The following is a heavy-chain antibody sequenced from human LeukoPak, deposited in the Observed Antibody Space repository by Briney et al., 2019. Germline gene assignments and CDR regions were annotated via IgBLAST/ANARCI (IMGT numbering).Heavy chain of an antibody. D-gene: IGHD6-19*01. CDR3: ATGHRTSAWIFDY. CDR2: IKSKTAGGTT. Sequence: GGSLRLSCAASGFTFSNAWMSWVRQAPGKGLEWVGRIKSKTAGGTTDYAAPVKGRFTISRDDSKSTLYLQMNSLETEDTAVYYCATGHRTSAWIFDYWGQGTLVTVSS. J-gene: IGHJ4*02. CDR1: GFTFSNAW. V-gene: IGHV3-15*01.